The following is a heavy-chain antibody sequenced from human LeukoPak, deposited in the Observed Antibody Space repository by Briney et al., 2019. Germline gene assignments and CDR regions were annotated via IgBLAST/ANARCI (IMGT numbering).Heavy chain of an antibody. V-gene: IGHV3-30*04. D-gene: IGHD2-15*01. CDR2: ISYDASKE. CDR1: GFTFSIYA. J-gene: IGHJ5*02. Sequence: GGSLRLSCAVSGFTFSIYAIHWVRQAPDKGLEWVALISYDASKEYYADSVKGRFTISTDISRNTLYLQMNSLRPEDTAVYYCARDIVWGGGRPGFYPWGQGTEDSVSS. CDR3: ARDIVWGGGRPGFYP.